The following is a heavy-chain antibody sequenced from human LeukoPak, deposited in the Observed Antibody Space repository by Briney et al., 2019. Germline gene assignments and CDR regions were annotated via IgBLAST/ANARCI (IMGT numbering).Heavy chain of an antibody. CDR1: GFTFSSYW. V-gene: IGHV3-7*01. Sequence: GGSLRLSCAASGFTFSSYWMSWVRQAPGKGLEWVANIKQDGSEEYYVDSVKGRFTISRDNAKNSLYLQMNSLRAEDTAVYYCARGGYDSSGYRIEDYWGQGTLVTVSS. CDR2: IKQDGSEE. D-gene: IGHD3-22*01. J-gene: IGHJ4*02. CDR3: ARGGYDSSGYRIEDY.